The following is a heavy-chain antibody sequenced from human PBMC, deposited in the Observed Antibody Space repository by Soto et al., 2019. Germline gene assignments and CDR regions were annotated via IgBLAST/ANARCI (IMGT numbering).Heavy chain of an antibody. D-gene: IGHD2-15*01. V-gene: IGHV3-21*01. CDR1: GFTFSDYT. Sequence: EVQLVESGGGLVNPGGSLRLSCAASGFTFSDYTVNWVRQAPGKGLEWVSSISSSSSYKYYADSVKGRFTISRDNAKKSLYLHMSSLRAEDTAVYYCTVVNNDYWGQGTLVTVAS. CDR3: TVVNNDY. CDR2: ISSSSSYK. J-gene: IGHJ4*02.